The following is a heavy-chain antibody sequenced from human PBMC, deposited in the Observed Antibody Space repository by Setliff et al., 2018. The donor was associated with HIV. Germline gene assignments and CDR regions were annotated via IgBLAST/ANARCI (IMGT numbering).Heavy chain of an antibody. D-gene: IGHD3-16*01. CDR1: GYIFTRSG. J-gene: IGHJ6*02. Sequence: ASVKVSCKASGYIFTRSGFDWVRQAPGQGLEWIGWISAYNGNTYSAQKFQGRVTMTTDSSTSTAYMELRSLRSDDTAMYYCARSGWTNYVVSPPSAMDVWGQGTTVTVSS. V-gene: IGHV1-18*01. CDR3: ARSGWTNYVVSPPSAMDV. CDR2: ISAYNGNT.